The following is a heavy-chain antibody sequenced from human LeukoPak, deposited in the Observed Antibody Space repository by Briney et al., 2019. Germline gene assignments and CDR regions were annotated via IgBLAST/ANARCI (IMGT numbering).Heavy chain of an antibody. J-gene: IGHJ6*02. D-gene: IGHD3-9*01. CDR2: IYYSGST. V-gene: IGHV4-59*01. CDR1: GGSISSYY. CDR3: ARVGPQILTHYKNYYGMDV. Sequence: SETLSLTCTVSGGSISSYYWSWIRQPPGKGLEWIGYIYYSGSTNYNPSLKSRVTISVDTSKNQFSLKLSSVTAADTAVYYCARVGPQILTHYKNYYGMDVWGQGTTVTVSS.